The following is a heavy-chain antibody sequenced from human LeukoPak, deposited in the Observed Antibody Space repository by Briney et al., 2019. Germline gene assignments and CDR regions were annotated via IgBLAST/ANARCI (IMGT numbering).Heavy chain of an antibody. Sequence: PGGSLRLSCAASGFTFGSNPMSWVRQAPGKGLEWVAAVSASGDNTYYADSVKGRFTISRDNSKNTLYLQMSSLRAEDTALYYCAKRYIGNYYFDYWGQGILVTVSS. D-gene: IGHD3-16*02. CDR3: AKRYIGNYYFDY. CDR2: VSASGDNT. CDR1: GFTFGSNP. J-gene: IGHJ4*02. V-gene: IGHV3-23*01.